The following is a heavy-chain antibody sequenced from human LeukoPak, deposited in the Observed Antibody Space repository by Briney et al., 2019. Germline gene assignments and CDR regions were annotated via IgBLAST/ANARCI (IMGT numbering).Heavy chain of an antibody. CDR1: GGSISSYY. Sequence: SETLSLTCTVSGGSISSYYWSWIRQPPGEGLEWIGYIYYSGSTNYNPSLKSRVTVSVDTSKNQFSLKLSSVTAADTAVYYCARETCSSTSCFFDYWGQGTLVTVSS. CDR2: IYYSGST. CDR3: ARETCSSTSCFFDY. J-gene: IGHJ4*02. D-gene: IGHD2-2*01. V-gene: IGHV4-59*01.